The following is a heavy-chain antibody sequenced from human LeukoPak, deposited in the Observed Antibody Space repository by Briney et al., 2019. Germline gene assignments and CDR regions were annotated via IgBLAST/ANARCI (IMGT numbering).Heavy chain of an antibody. CDR1: GYNFTSYG. Sequence: ASVKVSCKASGYNFTSYGISWVRQAPGQGLEWMGWISAYNGNTNYAQKLQGRVTMTTDTSTSTAYMELRSLRSDDTAVYYCASYRKNSSSWYPNDAFDIWGQGTMVTVSS. CDR2: ISAYNGNT. J-gene: IGHJ3*02. V-gene: IGHV1-18*01. CDR3: ASYRKNSSSWYPNDAFDI. D-gene: IGHD6-13*01.